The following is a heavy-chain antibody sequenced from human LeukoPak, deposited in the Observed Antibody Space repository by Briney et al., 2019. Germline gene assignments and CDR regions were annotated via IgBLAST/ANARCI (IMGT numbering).Heavy chain of an antibody. V-gene: IGHV3-23*01. J-gene: IGHJ4*02. Sequence: GGSLRLSCAASGFTFSSYAMSWVRQAPGKGLEWVSAISGSGGSTYYADSVKGRFTIARDNSKNTLYLQMNSLRAEDTAIYYCAKGWSGYCYFDYWGQGTLVTVSS. CDR2: ISGSGGST. D-gene: IGHD3-3*01. CDR1: GFTFSSYA. CDR3: AKGWSGYCYFDY.